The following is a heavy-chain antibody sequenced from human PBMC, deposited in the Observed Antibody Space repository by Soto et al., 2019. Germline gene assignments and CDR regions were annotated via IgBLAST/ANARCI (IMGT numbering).Heavy chain of an antibody. V-gene: IGHV3-48*03. CDR1: GFTFSSYD. CDR3: ASQLDSGGGAFDI. J-gene: IGHJ3*02. D-gene: IGHD4-17*01. Sequence: GGSLRLSCAASGFTFSSYDMNWVRQAPGKGLEWVSYISSSGSTIYYADSVKGRFTISRDNAKNSLYLQMNSLRAEDTAVYYCASQLDSGGGAFDIWGQGTMVTVSS. CDR2: ISSSGSTI.